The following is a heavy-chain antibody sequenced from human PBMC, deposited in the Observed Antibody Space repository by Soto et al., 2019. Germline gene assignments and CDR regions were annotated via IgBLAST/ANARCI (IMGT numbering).Heavy chain of an antibody. Sequence: SETLSLTCTVCGGSISSYYWSWIRQPPGKGLEWIGYIYYSGSTNYNPSLKSRVTISVDTSKNQFSLKLSSVTAADTAVYYCARDRKIVGAKGNWFDPWGQGTLVTVSS. J-gene: IGHJ5*02. CDR3: ARDRKIVGAKGNWFDP. D-gene: IGHD1-26*01. V-gene: IGHV4-59*01. CDR2: IYYSGST. CDR1: GGSISSYY.